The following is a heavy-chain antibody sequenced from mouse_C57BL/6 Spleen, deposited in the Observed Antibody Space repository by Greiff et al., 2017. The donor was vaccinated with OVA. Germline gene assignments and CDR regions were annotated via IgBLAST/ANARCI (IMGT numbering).Heavy chain of an antibody. D-gene: IGHD2-1*01. J-gene: IGHJ4*01. CDR2: ISSGSSTT. Sequence: EVKLMESGGGLVKPGGSLKLSCAASGFTFSDYGMHWVRQAPEQGLEWVAYISSGSSTTYYADTVKGRFTISRDKSTNTLFLQMTSLRSEDTAMYYCAKSYYGNPYAMDYWGQGTSVTVSS. CDR1: GFTFSDYG. CDR3: AKSYYGNPYAMDY. V-gene: IGHV5-17*01.